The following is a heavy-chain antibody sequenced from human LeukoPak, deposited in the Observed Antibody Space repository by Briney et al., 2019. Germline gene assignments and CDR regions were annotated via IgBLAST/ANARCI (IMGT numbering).Heavy chain of an antibody. Sequence: PGGSLRLSCAASGFTFSNYGMHWVRQAPGKGLEWVALISFDGSQKYYADSVKGRFTISRDNSKSTVYLQMNSLRVEDAAVYYCARGVYALDMWGQGTKVTISS. CDR3: ARGVYALDM. CDR1: GFTFSNYG. J-gene: IGHJ3*02. CDR2: ISFDGSQK. V-gene: IGHV3-30*02.